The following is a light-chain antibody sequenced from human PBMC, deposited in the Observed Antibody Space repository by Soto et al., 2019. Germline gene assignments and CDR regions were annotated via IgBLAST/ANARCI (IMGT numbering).Light chain of an antibody. CDR2: DAS. V-gene: IGKV3-11*01. J-gene: IGKJ1*01. CDR1: QSVNND. CDR3: QQRSNWPPT. Sequence: EIALTQSPATLSLSPGERAALSCGASQSVNNDFLAWYQQIPGQAPRLLIYDASNRATGIPARFSGSGSGTDFTLTISSLEPEDFAVYYCQQRSNWPPTFGQGTKVEIK.